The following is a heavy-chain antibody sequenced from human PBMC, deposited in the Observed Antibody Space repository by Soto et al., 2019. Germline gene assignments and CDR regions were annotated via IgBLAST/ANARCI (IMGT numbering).Heavy chain of an antibody. Sequence: SETLSLTCTVSGGPVRDAFSYWTWIRQPPGKGPEWMGYLSYTGSTYYNPSLRNRVTISVDESSNLLSLRLSSVTAADTAVYYCARELEGGVFDIRGRGTLVTVSS. CDR3: ARELEGGVFDI. CDR2: LSYTGST. CDR1: GGPVRDAFSY. V-gene: IGHV4-30-4*01. J-gene: IGHJ3*02. D-gene: IGHD2-8*02.